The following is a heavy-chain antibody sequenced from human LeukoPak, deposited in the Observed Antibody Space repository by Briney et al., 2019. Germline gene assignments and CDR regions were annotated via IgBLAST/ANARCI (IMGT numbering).Heavy chain of an antibody. Sequence: GGSLRLSCAASGFTVSTNYMTWVRQAPGKGLEWVSVIHNDGTTYYADSVKGRFTISRDNSKNTLYLQMNSLRAEDTAVYYCARGNSHGYNFDYWGQGTLVAVSS. J-gene: IGHJ4*02. CDR2: IHNDGTT. D-gene: IGHD5-18*01. CDR1: GFTVSTNY. V-gene: IGHV3-53*01. CDR3: ARGNSHGYNFDY.